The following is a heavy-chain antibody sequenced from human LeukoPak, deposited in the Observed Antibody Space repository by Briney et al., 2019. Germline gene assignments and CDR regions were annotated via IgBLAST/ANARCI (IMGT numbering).Heavy chain of an antibody. V-gene: IGHV1-8*01. J-gene: IGHJ6*03. CDR3: ARGYCSSTSCSLQYYYYYMDV. CDR1: GYTFTSYD. Sequence: ASVKVSCEASGYTFTSYDINWVRQATGQGLEWMGWMNPNSGNTGYAQKFQGRVTMTRNTSISTAYMELSSLRSEDTAVYYCARGYCSSTSCSLQYYYYYMDVWGKGTTVTVSS. CDR2: MNPNSGNT. D-gene: IGHD2-2*01.